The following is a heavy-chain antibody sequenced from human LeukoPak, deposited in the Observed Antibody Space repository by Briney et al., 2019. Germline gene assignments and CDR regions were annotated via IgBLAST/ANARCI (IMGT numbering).Heavy chain of an antibody. CDR3: ATGGPGNNYGFDS. J-gene: IGHJ4*02. CDR2: ISGSGSST. V-gene: IGHV3-23*01. Sequence: GGSLRLSCAASGFTFSSFAMSWVRQAPRKGLEWVSAISGSGSSTYYEDSAKGRFTISRDNSRNTLSVQMNSLGAGDTAVFCCATGGPGNNYGFDSWGQGNLVTVSS. D-gene: IGHD5-18*01. CDR1: GFTFSSFA.